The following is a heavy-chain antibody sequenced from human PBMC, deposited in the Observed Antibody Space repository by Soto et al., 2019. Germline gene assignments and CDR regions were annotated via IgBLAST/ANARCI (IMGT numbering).Heavy chain of an antibody. D-gene: IGHD6-25*01. CDR2: INAGNGNT. J-gene: IGHJ6*02. CDR1: GYTFTSYA. CDR3: ARETATSDV. V-gene: IGHV1-3*01. Sequence: QVQLVQSGAEVKKPGASVKVSCKASGYTFTSYAMHWVRQAPGQRLEWMGWINAGNGNTKYSQKFQGRVTITRDTSASTADMELSRRRSEDTAVYYCARETATSDVWGQGTTVTVSS.